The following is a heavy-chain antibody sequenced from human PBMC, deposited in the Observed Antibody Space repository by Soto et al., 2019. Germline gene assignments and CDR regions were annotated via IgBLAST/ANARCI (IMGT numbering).Heavy chain of an antibody. V-gene: IGHV3-49*04. CDR1: GFTFGDYA. CDR3: TRESTSCYRCGMDV. D-gene: IGHD2-2*01. Sequence: PGGSLRLSCTASGFTFGDYAMSWVRQAPGKGLEWVGFIRSKAYGGTTEYAASVKGRFTISRDDSKSIAHLQMNSLKTEDTAVYYCTRESTSCYRCGMDVWGQGTTVTVSS. J-gene: IGHJ6*02. CDR2: IRSKAYGGTT.